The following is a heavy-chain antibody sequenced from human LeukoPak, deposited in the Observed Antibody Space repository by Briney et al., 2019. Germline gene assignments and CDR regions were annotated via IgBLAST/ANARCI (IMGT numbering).Heavy chain of an antibody. CDR3: ASIYCSGGSCYGFDY. Sequence: AETLSLTCTVSGVSISSSSYYWGWLRQPPGKGLEWIVSIYYSGSTYYNPSLKSLATISVDTSKNQFSLKLSSVTAADTAVYYCASIYCSGGSCYGFDYWGQGTLVTVSS. CDR1: GVSISSSSYY. V-gene: IGHV4-39*01. D-gene: IGHD2-15*01. CDR2: IYYSGST. J-gene: IGHJ4*02.